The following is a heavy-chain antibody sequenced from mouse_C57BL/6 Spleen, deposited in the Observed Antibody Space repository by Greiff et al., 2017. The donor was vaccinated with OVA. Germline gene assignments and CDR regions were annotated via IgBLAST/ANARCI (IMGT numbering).Heavy chain of an antibody. D-gene: IGHD2-1*01. Sequence: QVQLQQSGAELARPGASVKLSCKASGYTFTSYGISWVKQRNGKGLEWIGEIYPRSGNTYYNEKFKGKATLTADKSSSTAYMELRRLTSEDSAVYFCERVQCYYGNSWYFDVWGTGTTVTVSS. CDR3: ERVQCYYGNSWYFDV. CDR2: IYPRSGNT. V-gene: IGHV1-81*01. J-gene: IGHJ1*03. CDR1: GYTFTSYG.